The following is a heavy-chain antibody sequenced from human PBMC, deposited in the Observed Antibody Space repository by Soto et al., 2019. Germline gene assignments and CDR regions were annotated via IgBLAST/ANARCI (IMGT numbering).Heavy chain of an antibody. V-gene: IGHV3-23*01. CDR2: ISGSGGST. CDR3: AKEGGAYDSFSLPDATDGAFDI. CDR1: GFTFSSYA. Sequence: GGSLRLSCAASGFTFSSYAMSWVRQAPGKGLEWVSAISGSGGSTYYADSVKGRFTISRDNSKNTLYLQMNSLRAEDTAVYYCAKEGGAYDSFSLPDATDGAFDIWGQGTMVTVSS. D-gene: IGHD3-22*01. J-gene: IGHJ3*02.